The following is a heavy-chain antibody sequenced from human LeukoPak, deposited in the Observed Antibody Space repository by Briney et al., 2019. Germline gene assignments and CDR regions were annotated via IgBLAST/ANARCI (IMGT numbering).Heavy chain of an antibody. J-gene: IGHJ4*02. D-gene: IGHD3-10*01. V-gene: IGHV3-23*01. CDR3: AKRGVVIRVFLVGFHKEAYYFDS. CDR1: GITLSNYG. CDR2: LSGSGSGT. Sequence: GGSLRLSCAVSGITLSNYGMSWVRQAPGKGLEWVAGLSGSGSGTNYADSVQGWFTISRDNPKNTLYLQMNSLRAEDTAVYFCAKRGVVIRVFLVGFHKEAYYFDSWGQGALVTVSS.